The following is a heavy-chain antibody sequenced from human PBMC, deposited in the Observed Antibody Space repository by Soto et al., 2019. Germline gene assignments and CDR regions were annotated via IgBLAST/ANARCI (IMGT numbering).Heavy chain of an antibody. CDR2: IIPIFGTA. D-gene: IGHD3-22*01. CDR1: GGTFSSYA. V-gene: IGHV1-69*06. CDR3: AGISGYYYDSSGYYYPY. J-gene: IGHJ4*02. Sequence: GASVKVSCKASGGTFSSYAISWVRQAPGQGLEWMGGIIPIFGTANYAQKFQGRVTITADKSTSTAYMELSSLRSEDTAVYYCAGISGYYYDSSGYYYPYWGQGTLVTVSS.